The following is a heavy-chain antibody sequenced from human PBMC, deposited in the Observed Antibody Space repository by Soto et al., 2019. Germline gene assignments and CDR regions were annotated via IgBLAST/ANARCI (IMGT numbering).Heavy chain of an antibody. CDR3: AKGSGYSP. J-gene: IGHJ5*02. Sequence: VGSLRHSWAASGLTCSSYDMNWVRQATGKGLEWVSTISSSGGNTYYADSMKGRFTISRDNSKNTLYLQMNSLRAEDTALYYCAKGSGYSPWGQGTLLTVSS. D-gene: IGHD3-22*01. CDR1: GLTCSSYD. CDR2: ISSSGGNT. V-gene: IGHV3-23*01.